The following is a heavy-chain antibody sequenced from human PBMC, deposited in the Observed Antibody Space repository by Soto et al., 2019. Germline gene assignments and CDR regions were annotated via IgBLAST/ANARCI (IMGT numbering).Heavy chain of an antibody. V-gene: IGHV3-7*01. CDR3: ASGDSSGWYVPAAIDY. Sequence: GGSLRLSCAASGFTFSSYWMSWVRQAPGKGLEWVANIKQDGSEKYYVDSVKGRFTISRDNAKNSLYLQMNSLRAEDTAVYYCASGDSSGWYVPAAIDYWGQGTLVTVSS. CDR2: IKQDGSEK. D-gene: IGHD6-19*01. J-gene: IGHJ4*02. CDR1: GFTFSSYW.